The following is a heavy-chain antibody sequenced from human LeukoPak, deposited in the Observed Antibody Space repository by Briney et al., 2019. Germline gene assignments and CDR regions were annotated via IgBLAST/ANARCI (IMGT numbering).Heavy chain of an antibody. Sequence: SETLSLTCTVSGGSISSGGYYWSWIRQPPGKGLEWIGYIYHSGSTYYNPSLKSRVTISVDTSKNQFSLKLSSVTAADTAVYYCARWDIVVASLDYWGRGTLVTVSS. CDR1: GGSISSGGYY. CDR2: IYHSGST. J-gene: IGHJ4*02. V-gene: IGHV4-30-2*02. CDR3: ARWDIVVASLDY. D-gene: IGHD2-2*01.